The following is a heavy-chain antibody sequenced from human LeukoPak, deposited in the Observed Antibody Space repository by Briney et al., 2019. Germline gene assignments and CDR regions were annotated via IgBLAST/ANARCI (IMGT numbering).Heavy chain of an antibody. Sequence: PGGSLRLSCTGSGFTFGDYYINWLRQAPGKGPEWVGFIRSQGHGGTTEYAASVKGRFTISRDDSKSIAYLQMNGLKTDDTALYYCSGHRHSFNWFDPWGQGTLVTVSS. CDR1: GFTFGDYY. D-gene: IGHD5-18*01. CDR2: IRSQGHGGTT. V-gene: IGHV3-49*03. CDR3: SGHRHSFNWFDP. J-gene: IGHJ5*02.